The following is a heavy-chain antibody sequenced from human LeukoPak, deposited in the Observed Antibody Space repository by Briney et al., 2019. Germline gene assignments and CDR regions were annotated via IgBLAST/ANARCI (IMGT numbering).Heavy chain of an antibody. D-gene: IGHD5-12*01. CDR1: GGSISSGIYY. Sequence: SQTLSLTCTVSGGSISSGIYYWSWIRQPAGKGLEWIGRIYTSGSTNYNPSLKSRVTISVDTSKNQFSLKLSSVTAADTAVYYCARTGLRFDYWGQGTLVTVSS. CDR3: ARTGLRFDY. J-gene: IGHJ4*02. CDR2: IYTSGST. V-gene: IGHV4-61*02.